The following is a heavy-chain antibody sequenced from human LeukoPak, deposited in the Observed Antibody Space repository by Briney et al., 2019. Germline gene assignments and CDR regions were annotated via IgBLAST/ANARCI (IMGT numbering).Heavy chain of an antibody. V-gene: IGHV3-7*01. Sequence: SGGSLRLSCAASGFTFSSYWMSWVRQAPGKGLEWVANIKKDGSEKYYVDSVKGRFTISRDNAKTSLYLQMNGLRAEDTAVYYCARDLSGVTGYTYGRGIDYWGQGTLVTVSS. CDR3: ARDLSGVTGYTYGRGIDY. J-gene: IGHJ4*02. CDR1: GFTFSSYW. D-gene: IGHD5-18*01. CDR2: IKKDGSEK.